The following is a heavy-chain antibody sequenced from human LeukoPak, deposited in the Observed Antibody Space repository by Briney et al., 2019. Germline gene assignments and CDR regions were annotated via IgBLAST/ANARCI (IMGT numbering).Heavy chain of an antibody. CDR2: INTNTGNP. Sequence: ASVKVSCKASGYTFTSYAMNWVRQAPGQGLEWMGWINTNTGNPTYAQGFTGRFVFSLDTSVSTAYLQISSLKTEDTAVYYCTTYTNHYDSSGSQLMDVWGKGTTVTVSS. J-gene: IGHJ6*03. CDR1: GYTFTSYA. CDR3: TTYTNHYDSSGSQLMDV. V-gene: IGHV7-4-1*02. D-gene: IGHD3-22*01.